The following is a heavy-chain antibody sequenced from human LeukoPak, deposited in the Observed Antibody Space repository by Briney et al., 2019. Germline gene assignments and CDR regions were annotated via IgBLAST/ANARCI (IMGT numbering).Heavy chain of an antibody. CDR2: IYYSGST. CDR1: GGSISRSSYY. V-gene: IGHV4-39*07. Sequence: PSETLSLTCTVSGGSISRSSYYWDWIRQPPGKWLEWIGSIYYSGSTYYNPSLKSRVTISVDTSKNQFSLKLSSVTAADTAVYYCARDLSGWYLSGQFDYWGQGTLVTVSS. J-gene: IGHJ4*02. CDR3: ARDLSGWYLSGQFDY. D-gene: IGHD6-19*01.